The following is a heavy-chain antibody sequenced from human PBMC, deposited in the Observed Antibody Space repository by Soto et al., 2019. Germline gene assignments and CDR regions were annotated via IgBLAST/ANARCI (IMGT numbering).Heavy chain of an antibody. CDR3: ARDYASSGYWGDAFDI. Sequence: LSLTCTVSGGSISSGVYYWSWIRQPPGKGLEWIGYIYYSGNTYYNPSFKSRLTISLHTSKTQFSLNLSSVTAADTAVYYCARDYASSGYWGDAFDIWGQGTMVTVSS. J-gene: IGHJ3*02. V-gene: IGHV4-31*03. CDR1: GGSISSGVYY. D-gene: IGHD3-22*01. CDR2: IYYSGNT.